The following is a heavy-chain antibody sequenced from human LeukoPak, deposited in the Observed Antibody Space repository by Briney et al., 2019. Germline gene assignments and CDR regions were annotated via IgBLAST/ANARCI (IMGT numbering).Heavy chain of an antibody. CDR3: ARDQTNYDFWSGYSFGRYYYGMDV. V-gene: IGHV3-11*06. Sequence: TGGSLRLSCAASGFTFSDYYMSWIRQAPGKGLEWVSSMSSRSSYIYYADSVKGRFTISRDNAKNSLYLQMNSLRAEDTAVYYCARDQTNYDFWSGYSFGRYYYGMDVWGQGTTVTVSS. D-gene: IGHD3-3*01. CDR2: MSSRSSYI. J-gene: IGHJ6*02. CDR1: GFTFSDYY.